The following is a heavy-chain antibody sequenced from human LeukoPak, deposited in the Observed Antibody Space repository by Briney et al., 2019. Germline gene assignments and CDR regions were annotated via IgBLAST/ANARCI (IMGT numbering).Heavy chain of an antibody. D-gene: IGHD4-17*01. Sequence: PSETLSLTCTVSGGSISSSSYYWGWIRQPPGKGLEWIGSIYYSGSTYYNPSLKSRVTISVDTSKYQFSLKLSSVTAADTAVYYCARQYGDYAPGGTQDYWGQGTLVTVSS. CDR3: ARQYGDYAPGGTQDY. CDR2: IYYSGST. V-gene: IGHV4-39*01. CDR1: GGSISSSSYY. J-gene: IGHJ4*02.